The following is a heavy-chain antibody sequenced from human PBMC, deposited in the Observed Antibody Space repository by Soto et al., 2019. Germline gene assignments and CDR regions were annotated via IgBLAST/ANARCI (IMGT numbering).Heavy chain of an antibody. J-gene: IGHJ4*02. Sequence: GGSLRLSCAASGFTFSNYDMNWVRQAPGKGLEWLSYISSGSGTIYYADSVKGRFTISRDNAKNSLYLQMNSLRAEDTAVYYCARRSSSWYFDYWGQGTLVTVSS. D-gene: IGHD6-13*01. V-gene: IGHV3-48*01. CDR1: GFTFSNYD. CDR2: ISSGSGTI. CDR3: ARRSSSWYFDY.